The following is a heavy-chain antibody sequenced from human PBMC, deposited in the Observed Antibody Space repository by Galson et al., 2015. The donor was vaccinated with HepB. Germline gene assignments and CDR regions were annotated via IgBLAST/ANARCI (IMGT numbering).Heavy chain of an antibody. Sequence: SLRLSCAASGFTFSDYYMSWIRQAPGKGLEWVSYISSSSTTIYYADSVKGRFTISRDNAKNSLYLQMNSLRAEDTAVYYCARGYSGSSKQLDYWGQGTLVTVSS. CDR1: GFTFSDYY. CDR3: ARGYSGSSKQLDY. D-gene: IGHD1-26*01. V-gene: IGHV3-11*01. CDR2: ISSSSTTI. J-gene: IGHJ4*02.